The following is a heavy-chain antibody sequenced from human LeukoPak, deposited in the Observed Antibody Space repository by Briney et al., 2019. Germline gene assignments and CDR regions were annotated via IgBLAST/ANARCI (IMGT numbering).Heavy chain of an antibody. V-gene: IGHV1-69*05. CDR1: GGTFSSYA. J-gene: IGHJ6*03. CDR3: ARVSVVVVPAATPYYYMDV. D-gene: IGHD2-2*02. CDR2: IIPIFGTA. Sequence: GASVKVSCKASGGTFSSYAISWVRQAPGQGLEWMGGIIPIFGTANYAQKFQGRVTITTDESTSTAYMELSSLRSEDTAVYYCARVSVVVVPAATPYYYMDVWGKGTTVTVSS.